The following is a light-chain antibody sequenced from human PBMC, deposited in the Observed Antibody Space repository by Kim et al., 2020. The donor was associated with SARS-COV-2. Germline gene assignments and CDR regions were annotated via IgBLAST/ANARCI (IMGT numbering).Light chain of an antibody. V-gene: IGLV1-44*01. J-gene: IGLJ3*02. CDR1: SSNIGGNT. Sequence: GLRVTISCSGSSSNIGGNTVNWYQQVPGAAPKLLIYNNNQRPSGVPDRFSGSKSGTSSSLAISGLQSEDEADYYCATWDDSLNGWVFGGGTKVTVL. CDR3: ATWDDSLNGWV. CDR2: NNN.